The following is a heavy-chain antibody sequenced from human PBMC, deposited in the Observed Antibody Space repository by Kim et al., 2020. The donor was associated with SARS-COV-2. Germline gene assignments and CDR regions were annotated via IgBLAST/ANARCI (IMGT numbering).Heavy chain of an antibody. V-gene: IGHV1-3*01. CDR2: INAGNGNT. CDR3: ATQNLLGYCAGGVCCCFDY. J-gene: IGHJ4*02. Sequence: ASVKVSCKTSGYTFTSYTMHWVRQAPGQRLEWMGWINAGNGNTKYSQKFQHRITITRDTSATIAYMELSSLRSEDTAVYYCATQNLLGYCAGGVCCCFDYWGQGALVTVSS. D-gene: IGHD2-8*02. CDR1: GYTFTSYT.